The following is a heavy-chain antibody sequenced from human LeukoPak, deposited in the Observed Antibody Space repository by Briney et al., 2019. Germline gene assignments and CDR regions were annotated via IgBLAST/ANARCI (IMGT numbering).Heavy chain of an antibody. D-gene: IGHD2-21*02. CDR1: GDSISSSSYY. CDR2: IYYSGST. V-gene: IGHV4-39*01. Sequence: SETLSLTCTVSGDSISSSSYYWGWIRQPPGKGLEWIGSIYYSGSTYYNPSLKSRVTISVDTSKNQFSLKLSSVTAADTAVYYCARHDHPTRLLTGFDPWGQGTLVTVSS. CDR3: ARHDHPTRLLTGFDP. J-gene: IGHJ5*02.